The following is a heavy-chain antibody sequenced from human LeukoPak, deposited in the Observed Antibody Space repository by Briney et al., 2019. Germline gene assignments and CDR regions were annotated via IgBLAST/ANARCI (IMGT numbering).Heavy chain of an antibody. V-gene: IGHV4-34*01. CDR2: INHSGST. CDR1: GGSFSDYY. CDR3: AIYRSYYYGMDV. Sequence: SETLSLTCGVYGGSFSDYYYNWIRQPPGKGLEWIGEINHSGSTNYNPSLKSRVTISVDTSKNQFSLKLSSVTAADTAVYYCAIYRSYYYGMDVWGQGTTVTVSS. D-gene: IGHD5/OR15-5a*01. J-gene: IGHJ6*02.